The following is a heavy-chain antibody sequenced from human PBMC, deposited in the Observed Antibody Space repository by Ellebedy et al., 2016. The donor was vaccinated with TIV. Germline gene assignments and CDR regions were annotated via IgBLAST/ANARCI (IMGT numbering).Heavy chain of an antibody. V-gene: IGHV4-34*08. J-gene: IGHJ6*02. Sequence: GSLRLXXAASGFTVSRNYMSWIRQPPGKGLEWIGEINHSGSTNYNPSLKSRVTISVDTSKNQFSLKLSSVTAADTAVYYCATLLPYGDRYYYGMDVWGQGTTVTVSS. CDR1: GFTVSRNY. CDR3: ATLLPYGDRYYYGMDV. D-gene: IGHD4-17*01. CDR2: INHSGST.